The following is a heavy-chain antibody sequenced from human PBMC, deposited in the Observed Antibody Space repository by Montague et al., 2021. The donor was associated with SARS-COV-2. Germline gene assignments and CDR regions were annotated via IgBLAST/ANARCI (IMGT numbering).Heavy chain of an antibody. CDR1: GFTFSSYA. Sequence: SLRLSCAASGFTFSSYAMHWVRQAPGKGLEWVAVISYDGSNKYYADYVKGRFTISRDNSKNTLYLQMNSLRAEDTAVYYCARGRAYLTDFDYWGQGTLVTVSS. J-gene: IGHJ4*02. V-gene: IGHV3-30-3*01. CDR3: ARGRAYLTDFDY. D-gene: IGHD3-10*01. CDR2: ISYDGSNK.